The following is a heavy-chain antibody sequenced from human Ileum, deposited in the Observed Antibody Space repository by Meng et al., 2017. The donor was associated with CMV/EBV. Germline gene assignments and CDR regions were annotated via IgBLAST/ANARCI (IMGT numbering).Heavy chain of an antibody. CDR2: ISGSGGTT. V-gene: IGHV3-23*01. CDR3: AKVRGRLWFGELLDT. CDR1: GFTFSGAW. D-gene: IGHD3-10*01. J-gene: IGHJ5*02. Sequence: GESLKISCAASGFTFSGAWMSWVRQAPGKGLEWVSGISGSGGTTYYADSVKGRFTISRDNSRNALYLQTNSLRADDTAVYYCAKVRGRLWFGELLDTWGQGILVTVSS.